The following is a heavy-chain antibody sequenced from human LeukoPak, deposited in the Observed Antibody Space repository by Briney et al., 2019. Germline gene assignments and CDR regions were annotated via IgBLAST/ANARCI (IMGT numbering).Heavy chain of an antibody. V-gene: IGHV3-30-3*01. CDR1: GFTFSSYA. CDR2: ISYDGSNK. Sequence: GGSLRLSCAASGFTFSSYAMHWVRQAPGKGLEWVAVISYDGSNKYYADSVKGRFTISRDNSKNTLYQQMNSLRAEDTAVYYCARPSMYYYDSSGYYSPLDYWGQGTLVTVSS. D-gene: IGHD3-22*01. J-gene: IGHJ4*02. CDR3: ARPSMYYYDSSGYYSPLDY.